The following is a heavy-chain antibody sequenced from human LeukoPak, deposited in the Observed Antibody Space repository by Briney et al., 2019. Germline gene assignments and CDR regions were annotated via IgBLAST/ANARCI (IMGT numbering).Heavy chain of an antibody. CDR2: INPNSGGT. CDR3: ARDPHYSSGWYGNWFDP. J-gene: IGHJ5*02. CDR1: GYTFTGYY. Sequence: ASVKVSCKASGYTFTGYYMHWVRQAPGQGLEWMGWINPNSGGTNYAQKFQGRVTMTRDTSISTAYMELSRLRSDDTAVYYCARDPHYSSGWYGNWFDPWGRGTLVTVSS. V-gene: IGHV1-2*02. D-gene: IGHD6-19*01.